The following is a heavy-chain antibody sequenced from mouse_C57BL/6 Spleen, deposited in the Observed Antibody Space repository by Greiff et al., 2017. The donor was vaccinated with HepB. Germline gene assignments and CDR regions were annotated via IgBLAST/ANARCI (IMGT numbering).Heavy chain of an antibody. V-gene: IGHV1-82*01. Sequence: VQLQQSGPELVKPGASVKISCKASGYAFSSSWMNWVKQRPGKGLEWIGRNYPGAGDTNYNGKFKGKATLTADKSASTAYMQLSSLTSEDSAVYFCARSTGYYLGQGTTLTVA. CDR2: NYPGAGDT. CDR1: GYAFSSSW. CDR3: ARSTGYY. J-gene: IGHJ2*01.